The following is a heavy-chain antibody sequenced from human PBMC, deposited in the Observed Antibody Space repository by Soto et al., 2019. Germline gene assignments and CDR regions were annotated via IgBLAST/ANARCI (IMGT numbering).Heavy chain of an antibody. CDR1: GFTFSSYA. D-gene: IGHD3-16*01. V-gene: IGHV3-23*01. CDR3: AKGGYYSLFDI. J-gene: IGHJ3*02. Sequence: GGSLRLSCVASGFTFSSYAMIWVRQTPGKGLEWVSGISGSGGGTYYADSVKGRFTISRDNSKNTLSLQMHSLRVEDTAVYFCAKGGYYSLFDIWGQRTVVTVSS. CDR2: ISGSGGGT.